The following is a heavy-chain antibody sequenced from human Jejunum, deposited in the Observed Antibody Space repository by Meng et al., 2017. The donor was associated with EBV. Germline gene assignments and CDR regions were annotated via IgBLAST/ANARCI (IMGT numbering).Heavy chain of an antibody. J-gene: IGHJ4*02. Sequence: QVQLVQSGAEVKKPVASVKLSCKTSGYTFIDYHVHWVRQAPGQGLEWMGILNPNNGATSYAQRIRGRVTMTRDTSTSTVYMELSSLRSEDTALYYCVGEIVAPYSFDQWGQGTLVTVSS. CDR2: LNPNNGAT. CDR3: VGEIVAPYSFDQ. V-gene: IGHV1-46*01. CDR1: GYTFIDYH. D-gene: IGHD5-12*01.